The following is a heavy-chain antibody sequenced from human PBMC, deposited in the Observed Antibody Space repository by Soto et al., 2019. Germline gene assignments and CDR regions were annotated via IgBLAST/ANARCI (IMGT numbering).Heavy chain of an antibody. CDR2: ISYDGSNK. Sequence: QVQLVESGGGVVQPGRSLRLSCAASGFTFSSYAMHWVRQAPGKGLERVAVISYDGSNKYYADSVKGRFTISRDNSKNTLYLQMNSLRAEDTAVYYCARDPTLYYDSSGSDYWCQGTLVTVSS. J-gene: IGHJ4*02. D-gene: IGHD3-22*01. V-gene: IGHV3-30-3*01. CDR1: GFTFSSYA. CDR3: ARDPTLYYDSSGSDY.